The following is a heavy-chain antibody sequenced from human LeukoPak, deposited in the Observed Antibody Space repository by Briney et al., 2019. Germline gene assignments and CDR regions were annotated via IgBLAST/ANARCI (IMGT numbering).Heavy chain of an antibody. CDR1: GFTFSSYS. Sequence: GGPLRLSCAASGFTFSSYSMNWVRQAPGKGLEWVSSISSSSSYLYYADSVKGRFTISRDNAKNSLYLQMTSLRAEDTAVYYCARDRASGYSLDAFDIWGQGTMVSVSS. CDR3: ARDRASGYSLDAFDI. V-gene: IGHV3-21*01. J-gene: IGHJ3*02. CDR2: ISSSSSYL. D-gene: IGHD3-3*01.